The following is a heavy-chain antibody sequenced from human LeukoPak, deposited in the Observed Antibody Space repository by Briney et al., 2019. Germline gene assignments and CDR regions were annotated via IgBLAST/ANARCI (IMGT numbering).Heavy chain of an antibody. CDR1: GGSISSYY. D-gene: IGHD2-15*01. J-gene: IGHJ4*02. CDR2: IYYSGST. V-gene: IGHV4-59*01. Sequence: PSETLSLTCTVSGGSISSYYWSWIRQPPGKGLEWIGYIYYSGSTNYNPSLKSRVTISVDTSKNQFSLKLSSVTAADTAVYYCAGEDEGSLDYWGQGTLVTVSS. CDR3: AGEDEGSLDY.